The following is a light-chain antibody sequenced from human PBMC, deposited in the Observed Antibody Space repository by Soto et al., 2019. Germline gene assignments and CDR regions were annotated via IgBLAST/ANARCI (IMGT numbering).Light chain of an antibody. J-gene: IGLJ2*01. Sequence: QSVLTQPASVSGSPGQSITISCTGTSSDVGGYNYVSWYQQHPGKAPKLMIYEVSNRPSGVSNRFSGSKSGNTASLTISGLQAEDEADYDCSSYPSISGLVVFGGGIKLTVL. V-gene: IGLV2-14*01. CDR2: EVS. CDR1: SSDVGGYNY. CDR3: SSYPSISGLVV.